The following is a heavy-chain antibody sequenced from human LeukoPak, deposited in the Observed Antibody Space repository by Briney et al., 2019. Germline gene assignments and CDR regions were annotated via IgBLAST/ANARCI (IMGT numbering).Heavy chain of an antibody. D-gene: IGHD3-22*01. V-gene: IGHV1-24*01. J-gene: IGHJ4*02. CDR2: FYAEVGET. Sequence: ASVKVSCKVSGYTLTELSMHWGRHTPGEGLECRGRFYAEVGETIYAQKFQGRVTMTEETSTDTAYMELSSLRYDDTDVYYCGTVGERSHITIEDYSDSSGYYFADYWGQGTLVTVSS. CDR1: GYTLTELS. CDR3: GTVGERSHITIEDYSDSSGYYFADY.